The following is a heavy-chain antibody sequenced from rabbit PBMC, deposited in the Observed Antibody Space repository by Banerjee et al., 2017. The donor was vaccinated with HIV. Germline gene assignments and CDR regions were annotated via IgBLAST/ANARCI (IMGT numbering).Heavy chain of an antibody. CDR1: GFSFSSAYD. V-gene: IGHV1S40*01. D-gene: IGHD7-1*01. J-gene: IGHJ4*01. CDR2: IYAGSSGST. CDR3: ARNDRYSYSGIGGFNL. Sequence: QSLEESGGDLVKPGASLTLTCTASGFSFSSAYDMCWVRQAPGKGLEWIACIYAGSSGSTYYASWAKGRFTISKTSSTTVTLQMTSLTVADTATYFCARNDRYSYSGIGGFNLWGPGTLVTVS.